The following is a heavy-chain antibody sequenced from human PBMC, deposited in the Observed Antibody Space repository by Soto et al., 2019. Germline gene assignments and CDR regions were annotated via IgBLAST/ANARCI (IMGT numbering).Heavy chain of an antibody. Sequence: GASVKVSCKASGDISPRYGISWVRQAPGQGLEWLGWINSHNGVTNYAQSLQGRVTLTTDSSTSTAYMEVRSLGFDDTAVYYCAGYHGNYGTFDQWGQGTLVTVSS. CDR2: INSHNGVT. V-gene: IGHV1-18*01. CDR1: GDISPRYG. CDR3: AGYHGNYGTFDQ. J-gene: IGHJ4*02. D-gene: IGHD4-17*01.